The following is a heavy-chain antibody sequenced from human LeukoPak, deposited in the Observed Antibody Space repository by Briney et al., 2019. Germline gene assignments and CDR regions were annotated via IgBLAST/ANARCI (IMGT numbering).Heavy chain of an antibody. D-gene: IGHD2-2*01. V-gene: IGHV4-38-2*02. CDR1: GYSISSGYY. Sequence: ASETLSLTCTVSGYSISSGYYWGWIRQPPGKGLEWIGSIYHSGSTYYNPSLKSRVTISVDTSKNQFSLKLSSVTAADTAVYYCARVGYCSSTSCYEDYWGQGTLVTVSS. CDR3: ARVGYCSSTSCYEDY. CDR2: IYHSGST. J-gene: IGHJ4*02.